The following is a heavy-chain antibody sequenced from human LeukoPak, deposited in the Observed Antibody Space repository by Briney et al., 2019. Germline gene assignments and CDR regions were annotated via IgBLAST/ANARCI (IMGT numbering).Heavy chain of an antibody. D-gene: IGHD3-10*01. CDR1: GGSISSSSYY. J-gene: IGHJ4*02. CDR3: ARDRNNYGSGGYAHGGY. Sequence: SETLSLTCTVFGGSISSSSYYWGWIRQPPGKGLEWIGSIYYSGSTYYNPSLKSRVTISVDTSKNQFSLKLSSVTAADTAVYYCARDRNNYGSGGYAHGGYWGQGTLVTVSS. CDR2: IYYSGST. V-gene: IGHV4-39*07.